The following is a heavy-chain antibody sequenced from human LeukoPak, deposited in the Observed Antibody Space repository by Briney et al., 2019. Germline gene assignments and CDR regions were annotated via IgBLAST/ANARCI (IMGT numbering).Heavy chain of an antibody. CDR2: IYYSGTT. J-gene: IGHJ5*02. V-gene: IGHV4-39*07. D-gene: IGHD3-22*01. CDR3: AREQDGSGWGWLDP. CDR1: GGSISSSSYY. Sequence: SETLSLTCTVSGGSISSSSYYWEWIRQPPGKGLEWIGNIYYSGTTYYSPSLKSRLTISVDTSKNQFSLTLSSVTVADTAVYYCAREQDGSGWGWLDPWGQGTLVTVSS.